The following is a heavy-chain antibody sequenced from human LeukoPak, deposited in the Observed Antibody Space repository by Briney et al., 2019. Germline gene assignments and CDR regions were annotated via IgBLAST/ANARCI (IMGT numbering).Heavy chain of an antibody. Sequence: GGSLRLSCAASGFTFSSYWMNWVRQAPGKGLEWVANIKRDGKEKNYVDSVKGRFSISRDNAKNSLYPQMDSLGAEDTAVYYCAKEGAYPIITYDSWGQGALVTVSS. V-gene: IGHV3-7*01. CDR1: GFTFSSYW. CDR3: AKEGAYPIITYDS. CDR2: IKRDGKEK. D-gene: IGHD3-10*01. J-gene: IGHJ5*01.